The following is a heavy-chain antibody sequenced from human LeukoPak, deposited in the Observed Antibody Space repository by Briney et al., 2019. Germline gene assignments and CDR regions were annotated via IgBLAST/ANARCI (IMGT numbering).Heavy chain of an antibody. CDR2: IKQDGSEK. D-gene: IGHD3-3*01. V-gene: IGHV3-7*03. J-gene: IGHJ4*02. CDR3: AKPTAWSGPFDY. Sequence: GGSLRLSCAASEFTFSSYWMSWVRQAPGKGLEWVANIKQDGSEKYYVDSVKGRFTISRDNAKNSLYLQMNSLRAEDTAVYYCAKPTAWSGPFDYWGQGTLVTVSS. CDR1: EFTFSSYW.